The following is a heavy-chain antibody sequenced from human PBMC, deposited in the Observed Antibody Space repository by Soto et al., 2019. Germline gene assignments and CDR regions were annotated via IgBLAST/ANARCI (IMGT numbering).Heavy chain of an antibody. D-gene: IGHD3-22*01. J-gene: IGHJ3*01. CDR1: GGIFGSHG. CDR2: FIPIFRTL. Sequence: QVQLIQSEAEVKKPGSSVRVSCTASGGIFGSHGFSWVRQAPGQRLEWVGGFIPIFRTLTYTEKFQGRVRIAADESTNTVYLDLSSLPSEDTAVYYCVRDRRIYYSDPHDEFGASDSEVWGQGTMVSVSS. CDR3: VRDRRIYYSDPHDEFGASDSEV. V-gene: IGHV1-69*01.